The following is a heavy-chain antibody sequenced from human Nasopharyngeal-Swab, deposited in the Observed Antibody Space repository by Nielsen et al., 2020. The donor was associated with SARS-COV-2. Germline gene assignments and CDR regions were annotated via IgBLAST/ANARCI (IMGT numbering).Heavy chain of an antibody. J-gene: IGHJ6*02. CDR3: AKDRDSGDDSGEYYHYYGMDV. Sequence: GESLKISCSASGFIFKNYAMNWVRQALGRGLEWVSAISGADDSTKYADSVKGRFTISRDNSKNTLDLQMNSLRAEDTAMYYCAKDRDSGDDSGEYYHYYGMDVWGQGTSVTVS. CDR1: GFIFKNYA. V-gene: IGHV3-23*01. CDR2: ISGADDST. D-gene: IGHD5-12*01.